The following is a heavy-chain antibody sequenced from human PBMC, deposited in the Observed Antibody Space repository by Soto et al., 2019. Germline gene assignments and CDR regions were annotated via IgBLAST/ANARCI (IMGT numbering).Heavy chain of an antibody. Sequence: GGSLRLSCAASGFPFSIYGMHLVRQSPGKGLEWVAFVPYDGSNKYYADSVKGRFTISRDNSKNTLNLQMNSLSAEDTAVYYCAKGKGMNYYYGMDVWGPGTTVTVS. CDR2: VPYDGSNK. J-gene: IGHJ6*02. D-gene: IGHD3-10*01. CDR1: GFPFSIYG. CDR3: AKGKGMNYYYGMDV. V-gene: IGHV3-30*02.